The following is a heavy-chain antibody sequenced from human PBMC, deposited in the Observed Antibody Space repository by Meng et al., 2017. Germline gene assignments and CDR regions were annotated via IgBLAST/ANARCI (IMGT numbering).Heavy chain of an antibody. D-gene: IGHD3-16*01. CDR3: ARGRGSWGY. CDR2: INHSGST. V-gene: IGHV4-34*01. J-gene: IGHJ4*02. Sequence: VQPQQWGRGLLKTSETRSLPCAVYGGSFSGYYWSWIRQPPGKGLEWIGEINHSGSTNYNPSLKSRVTISVDTSKNQFSLKLSSVTAADTAVYYCARGRGSWGYWGQGTLVTVSS. CDR1: GGSFSGYY.